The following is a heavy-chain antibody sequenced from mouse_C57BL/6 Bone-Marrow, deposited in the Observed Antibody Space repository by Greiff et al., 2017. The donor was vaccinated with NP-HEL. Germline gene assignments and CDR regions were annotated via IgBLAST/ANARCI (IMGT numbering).Heavy chain of an antibody. V-gene: IGHV14-4*01. J-gene: IGHJ4*01. D-gene: IGHD2-3*01. CDR2: IDPENGDT. Sequence: EVQLQQSGAELVRPGASVKLSCTASGFNIKDDYMHWVKQRPEQGLEWIGWIDPENGDTEYASKFQGNATITADTSSNTAYLQLSSLTSEDTAVYYCTTDGREARDYWGQGTSVTVSS. CDR3: TTDGREARDY. CDR1: GFNIKDDY.